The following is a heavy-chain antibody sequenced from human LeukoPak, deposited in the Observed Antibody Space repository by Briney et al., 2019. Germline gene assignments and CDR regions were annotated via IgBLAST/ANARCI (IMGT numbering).Heavy chain of an antibody. Sequence: ASVKVSCKASGYTFTSYYIHWVRQAPRQGLEWMGIINPSDGSTSYAQKFQGRVTMTRDMSTTTVYMELSSLRSEDTAVYYCARSSDWFDAWGQGTLVTVSS. D-gene: IGHD6-6*01. CDR2: INPSDGST. J-gene: IGHJ5*02. CDR3: ARSSDWFDA. V-gene: IGHV1-46*01. CDR1: GYTFTSYY.